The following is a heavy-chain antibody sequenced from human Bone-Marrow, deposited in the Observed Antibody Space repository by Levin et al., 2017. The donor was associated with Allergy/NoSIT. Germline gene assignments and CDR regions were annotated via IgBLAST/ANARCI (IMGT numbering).Heavy chain of an antibody. CDR3: AQDVGSGIYDYNYYGMDV. CDR2: ISGSGITT. D-gene: IGHD3-10*01. V-gene: IGHV3-23*01. Sequence: GGSLRLSCAASRFTFSTYVMNWVRQAPGKRLEWVSSISGSGITTNYADSVTGRFTISRDNSKNTLYLQMHSLRADDTAVYYCAQDVGSGIYDYNYYGMDVWGQGTTVTVSS. CDR1: RFTFSTYV. J-gene: IGHJ6*02.